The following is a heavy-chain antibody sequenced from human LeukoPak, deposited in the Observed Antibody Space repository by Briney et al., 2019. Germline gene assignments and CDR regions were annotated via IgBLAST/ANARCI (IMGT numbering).Heavy chain of an antibody. CDR3: ASWYSSGFNYFDY. Sequence: GSLRLSCAASGFTVSSNYMRWVRQAPGKGLGWVSVIYSGGSTYYADSVKGRFTISRHNSKNTLYLQMNSLRAEDTAVYYCASWYSSGFNYFDYWGQGTLVTVSS. J-gene: IGHJ4*02. CDR2: IYSGGST. CDR1: GFTVSSNY. V-gene: IGHV3-53*04. D-gene: IGHD6-19*01.